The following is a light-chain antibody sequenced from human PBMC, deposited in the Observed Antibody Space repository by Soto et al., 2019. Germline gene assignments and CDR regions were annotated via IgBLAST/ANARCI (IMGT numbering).Light chain of an antibody. J-gene: IGKJ1*01. Sequence: DIVMTQSPLSLPVTPGEPSSTSFMSSQILLHSNGYNYLDWYLQEPGQSPQLLIYLGSNRASGVPDRFSGSGSGTDFTLKISRVEAEDVGVYYCMQALQTPWTFGQGTKVDIK. CDR1: QILLHSNGYNY. CDR3: MQALQTPWT. V-gene: IGKV2-28*01. CDR2: LGS.